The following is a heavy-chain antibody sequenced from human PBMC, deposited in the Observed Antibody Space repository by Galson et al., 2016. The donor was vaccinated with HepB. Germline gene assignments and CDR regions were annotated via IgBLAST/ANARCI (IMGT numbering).Heavy chain of an antibody. V-gene: IGHV1-69*13. CDR2: VTPVFNTP. J-gene: IGHJ4*02. CDR1: GGTFYNYA. D-gene: IGHD2-21*02. CDR3: ARRNCDVDCYFDY. Sequence: SVKVSCKASGGTFYNYAFTWVRQAPGQGPEWMGDVTPVFNTPNYAQNFQGRITITADESTSTAYIEVSNLRSEDTAVYYCARRNCDVDCYFDYWGQGTLVTVSS.